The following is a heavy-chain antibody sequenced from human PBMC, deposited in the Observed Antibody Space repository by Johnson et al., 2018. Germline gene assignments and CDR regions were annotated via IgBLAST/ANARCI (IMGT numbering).Heavy chain of an antibody. CDR2: IYYSGST. D-gene: IGHD3-3*01. CDR3: ARDTGTHLRFFDY. CDR1: GDSFSSGAYC. V-gene: IGHV4-31*03. Sequence: QVQLQESGPSLVKPSQTLSLTCTVSGDSFSSGAYCWSWVRQFPGKGLEWIGYIYYSGSTYYTPSLSGRVTMSIDTSKNQFSLKLSSVPAADTAVYYCARDTGTHLRFFDYWGQGTLVTVSS. J-gene: IGHJ4*02.